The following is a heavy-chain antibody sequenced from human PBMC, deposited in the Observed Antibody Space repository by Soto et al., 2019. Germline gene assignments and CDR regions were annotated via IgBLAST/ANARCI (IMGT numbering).Heavy chain of an antibody. D-gene: IGHD6-13*01. V-gene: IGHV3-30*03. CDR3: ARDSSECGMAGRLDY. Sequence: VQLVESGGGVVQPGMSLRLSCAASGYTCSSYGMHWVRQAPGKGLEWVAVISYAGSNIYYADSVKGRFIISRDNSKNALYLHLNSLRAEDTAVYYCARDSSECGMAGRLDYWGQGTPVTVSS. CDR2: ISYAGSNI. J-gene: IGHJ4*02. CDR1: GYTCSSYG.